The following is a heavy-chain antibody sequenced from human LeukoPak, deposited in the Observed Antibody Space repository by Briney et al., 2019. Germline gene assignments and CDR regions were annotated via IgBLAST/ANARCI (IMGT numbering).Heavy chain of an antibody. CDR1: GGSSVGYY. V-gene: IGHV4-34*01. CDR3: ARGLESGHDGPLDS. CDR2: INRSGSI. D-gene: IGHD5-12*01. J-gene: IGHJ4*02. Sequence: SETRSLTCAVYGGSSVGYYWSWIRRPPGKGLEWIGEINRSGSINYNPSLKSRVTISVDPSKNQISLKLRSVTAADTALYYCARGLESGHDGPLDSWGQGTLVTVSS.